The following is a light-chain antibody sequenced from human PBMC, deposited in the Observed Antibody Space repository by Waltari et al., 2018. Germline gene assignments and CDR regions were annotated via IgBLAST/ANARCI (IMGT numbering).Light chain of an antibody. CDR1: SRDVGGYNS. J-gene: IGLJ2*01. CDR2: DVS. V-gene: IGLV2-14*03. CDR3: SSYTTSFTLV. Sequence: QSALTQPASVSGSPGQSITISCTGTSRDVGGYNSVSWYQPHPGKAPKLMISDVSIRPSGISNRLSGSKSGNTASLTISGLQAEDEAHYYCSSYTTSFTLVFGGGTKLTVL.